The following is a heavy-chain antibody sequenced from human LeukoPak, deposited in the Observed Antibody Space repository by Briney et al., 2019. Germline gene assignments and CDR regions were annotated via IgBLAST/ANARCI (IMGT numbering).Heavy chain of an antibody. V-gene: IGHV3-23*01. CDR3: ARKSASGNYPLDY. CDR2: ISADSATT. CDR1: GFTFSSYW. J-gene: IGHJ4*02. D-gene: IGHD3-10*01. Sequence: GGSLRLSCAASGFTFSSYWMHWVRQAPGKGLEWVSVISADSATTFYADSVKGRFTISRDNAKNTVFLQMSSLRAEDTALYYCARKSASGNYPLDYWGQGTLVTVSS.